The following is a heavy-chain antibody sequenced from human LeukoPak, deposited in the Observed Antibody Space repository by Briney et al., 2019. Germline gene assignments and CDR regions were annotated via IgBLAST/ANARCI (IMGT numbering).Heavy chain of an antibody. V-gene: IGHV4-59*01. CDR1: GGSISSYY. Sequence: SETLSLTCTVSGGSISSYYWSWLRQPPGKGLEWIGYIYYSGSTNYNSSLKSRVTISVDMSKNQFSLRLSSVTAADTAAYYCARVAERSGWFDPWGQGTLVTVSS. CDR3: ARVAERSGWFDP. CDR2: IYYSGST. J-gene: IGHJ5*02.